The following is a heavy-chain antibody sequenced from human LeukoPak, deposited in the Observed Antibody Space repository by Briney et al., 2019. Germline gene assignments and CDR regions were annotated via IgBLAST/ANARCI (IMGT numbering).Heavy chain of an antibody. CDR2: IGNRGSPI. CDR1: GFTLGDYY. Sequence: PGGSLRLSCAASGFTLGDYYMSWIRQSPEKGLEWLSYIGNRGSPIYDADSVKGRFTISRDNAKNSLYLQMNSLRAEDTAVYYCAKRLYYDSSGFFDYWGQGTLVTVSS. D-gene: IGHD3-22*01. CDR3: AKRLYYDSSGFFDY. J-gene: IGHJ4*02. V-gene: IGHV3-11*01.